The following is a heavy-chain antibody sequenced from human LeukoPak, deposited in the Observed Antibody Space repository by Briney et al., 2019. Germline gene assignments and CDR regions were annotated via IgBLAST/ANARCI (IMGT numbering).Heavy chain of an antibody. Sequence: AGGSLRLSCAASGFIFSDYCISWVRQAPGKGLEWVANIKQDGSEKYYVDSVKGRFTISRDNAENSLYLQMSSLRAEDTAVYYCAKVVEEWLSPFNWGQGTLVTVSS. V-gene: IGHV3-7*01. D-gene: IGHD5-12*01. CDR2: IKQDGSEK. J-gene: IGHJ4*02. CDR3: AKVVEEWLSPFN. CDR1: GFIFSDYC.